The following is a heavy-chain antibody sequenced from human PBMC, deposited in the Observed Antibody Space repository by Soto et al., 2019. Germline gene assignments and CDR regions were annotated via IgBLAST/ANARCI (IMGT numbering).Heavy chain of an antibody. CDR2: INPHSDDT. CDR3: ARGDIVATMDYYYYGMDV. J-gene: IGHJ6*02. CDR1: GYTFTGYY. V-gene: IGHV1-2*02. Sequence: ASVKVSGKASGYTFTGYYMHWVRQAPGQGLEWMGWINPHSDDTDYAQKFQGRVTMTRDTSISTAYMELSRLRSDDTAVYYCARGDIVATMDYYYYGMDVWGQGTTVTVSS. D-gene: IGHD5-12*01.